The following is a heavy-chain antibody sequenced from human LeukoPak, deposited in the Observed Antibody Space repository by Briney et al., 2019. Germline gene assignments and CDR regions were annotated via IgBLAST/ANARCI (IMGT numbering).Heavy chain of an antibody. D-gene: IGHD6-13*01. V-gene: IGHV3-9*03. Sequence: GRSLRLSCAASGFTFDDCAMHWVRQAPGKGLEWVSGISWNSGSIGYADSVKGRFTISRDNAKNSLYLQMNSLRAEDMALYYCAKSPIAAAGHNWFDPWGQGTLVTVSS. CDR3: AKSPIAAAGHNWFDP. J-gene: IGHJ5*02. CDR2: ISWNSGSI. CDR1: GFTFDDCA.